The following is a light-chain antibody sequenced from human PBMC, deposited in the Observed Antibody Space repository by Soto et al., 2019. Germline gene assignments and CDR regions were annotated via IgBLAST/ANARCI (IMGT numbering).Light chain of an antibody. Sequence: QSALTQPASVSGSPGQSITISCTGTSSDVGGYNSVSWYQQHPGKAPKLMIYEVSNRPSGVSNRFSGSKSGNTASLTISGLKAEDEADYYCSSYTTSSTLLYVFGTGTKLTVL. CDR2: EVS. CDR1: SSDVGGYNS. CDR3: SSYTTSSTLLYV. V-gene: IGLV2-14*01. J-gene: IGLJ1*01.